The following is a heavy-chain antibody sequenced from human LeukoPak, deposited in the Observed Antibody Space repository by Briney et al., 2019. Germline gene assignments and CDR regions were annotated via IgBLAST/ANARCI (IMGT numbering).Heavy chain of an antibody. V-gene: IGHV1-69*13. D-gene: IGHD3-3*01. J-gene: IGHJ6*03. CDR2: IIPIFGTA. CDR1: GGTFSSYA. Sequence: SVKVSCKASGGTFSSYAISWVLQAPGQGLEWMGGIIPIFGTANYAQKFQGRVTITADESTRTAYMELSSLRSEDTAVYYCARCGAGPSFGVVIYYYYYMDVWGKGTTVTVSS. CDR3: ARCGAGPSFGVVIYYYYYMDV.